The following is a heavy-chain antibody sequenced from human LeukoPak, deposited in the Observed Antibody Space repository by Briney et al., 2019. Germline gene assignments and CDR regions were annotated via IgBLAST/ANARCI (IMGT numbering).Heavy chain of an antibody. CDR2: IYYSGST. V-gene: IGHV4-59*01. Sequence: SETLSPTCTVSGGSISSYYWSWIRQPPGKGLEWIGYIYYSGSTNYNPSLKSRVTISVDTSKNQFSLKLSSVTAADTAVYYCARDKYWFDPWGQGTLVTVSS. CDR1: GGSISSYY. CDR3: ARDKYWFDP. J-gene: IGHJ5*02.